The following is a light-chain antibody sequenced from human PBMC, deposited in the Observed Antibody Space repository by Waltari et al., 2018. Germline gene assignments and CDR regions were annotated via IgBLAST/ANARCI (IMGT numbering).Light chain of an antibody. CDR1: QNIDTW. CDR3: QQYKTYST. J-gene: IGKJ2*01. Sequence: DIQMTQSPSSLSASVDDRVNITCRASQNIDTWLAWYQHKPGKAPKLLIQKASALESGVPARFRGSGSGTEFTLTISYLKPDDFATYYCQQYKTYSTFGQGTKLEMK. V-gene: IGKV1-5*03. CDR2: KAS.